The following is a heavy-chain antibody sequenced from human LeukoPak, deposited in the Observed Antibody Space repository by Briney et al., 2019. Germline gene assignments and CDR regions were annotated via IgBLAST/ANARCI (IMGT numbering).Heavy chain of an antibody. D-gene: IGHD5-12*01. Sequence: GGSLRLSCAASGFTLSSYWMHWVRQAPGKGLVWVSRIKSDGSTNYADSVKGRFTISRDNAKNTLSLQMNSLRAEDTGVYYCLRDRGYSTYDCWGQGTLVTVSS. CDR1: GFTLSSYW. CDR2: IKSDGST. CDR3: LRDRGYSTYDC. J-gene: IGHJ4*02. V-gene: IGHV3-74*01.